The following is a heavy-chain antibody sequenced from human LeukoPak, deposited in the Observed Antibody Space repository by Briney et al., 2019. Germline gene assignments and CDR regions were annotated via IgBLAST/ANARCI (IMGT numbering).Heavy chain of an antibody. CDR1: GFTFGNSW. V-gene: IGHV3-74*01. CDR2: INADGSTT. Sequence: PGGSPRLSCAASGFTFGNSWVHWVRQAPGKGLVWVSLINADGSTTTYADSVKGRFTISRDNARNTVSLQMNSLTIEDTAVYYCVVVVEPPDSDGFDVWGQGTMITVSS. J-gene: IGHJ3*01. D-gene: IGHD1-14*01. CDR3: VVVVEPPDSDGFDV.